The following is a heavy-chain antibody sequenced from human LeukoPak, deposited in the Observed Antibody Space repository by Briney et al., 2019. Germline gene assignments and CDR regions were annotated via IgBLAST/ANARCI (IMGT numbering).Heavy chain of an antibody. CDR2: MYYSGST. Sequence: SETLSLTCTVSGDSVRSFHWSWIRQPPGKGLEWIGHMYYSGSTNYYPSLKSRVTVSVDTSKNQFSLKLSSVTAADTAVYYCARSAGYYFDYWGQGTLVTVSS. CDR1: GDSVRSFH. CDR3: ARSAGYYFDY. V-gene: IGHV4-59*02. D-gene: IGHD1-14*01. J-gene: IGHJ4*02.